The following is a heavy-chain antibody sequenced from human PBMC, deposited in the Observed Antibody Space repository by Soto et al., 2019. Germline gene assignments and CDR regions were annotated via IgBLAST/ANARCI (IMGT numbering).Heavy chain of an antibody. D-gene: IGHD3-22*01. CDR3: ARVTYDSSGSYFMDY. Sequence: PGGSLRLSCAASGFTFSDYYMSWIRQAPGKGLEWLSYISCSSSTIYYADSVKGRFTISRDNAENSQSLQLSGLRAEDTAVYYCARVTYDSSGSYFMDYWGQGILVTVSS. CDR1: GFTFSDYY. CDR2: ISCSSSTI. V-gene: IGHV3-11*01. J-gene: IGHJ4*02.